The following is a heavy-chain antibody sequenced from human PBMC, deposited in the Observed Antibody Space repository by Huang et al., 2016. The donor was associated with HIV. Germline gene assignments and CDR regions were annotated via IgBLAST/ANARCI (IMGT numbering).Heavy chain of an antibody. Sequence: QVQLQQWGAGLLKPSETLSLTCAVYGGSFSVYYWSWIRQPPGKGLEWIGHITLSVSNNSNPSLNGRVTISVDTSKNQLSLNMSSVTAADTAVYYCARGAVRYFDRGGTRYYGMDVWGQGTTVTVSS. D-gene: IGHD3-9*01. CDR2: ITLSVSN. J-gene: IGHJ6*02. V-gene: IGHV4-34*01. CDR1: GGSFSVYY. CDR3: ARGAVRYFDRGGTRYYGMDV.